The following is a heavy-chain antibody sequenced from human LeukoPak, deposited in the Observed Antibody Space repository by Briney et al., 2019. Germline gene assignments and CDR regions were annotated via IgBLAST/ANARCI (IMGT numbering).Heavy chain of an antibody. Sequence: NPGGSLRLSCAASGFTFSSYSMNWVRPAPGKGLERVSSISSSSSYIYYADSVKGRFTISRDNAKNSLYLQMNSLRAEDTAVYYCARDTSPRNSYYFDYWGQGTLVTVSS. J-gene: IGHJ4*02. CDR2: ISSSSSYI. V-gene: IGHV3-21*01. CDR3: ARDTSPRNSYYFDY. CDR1: GFTFSSYS. D-gene: IGHD4-23*01.